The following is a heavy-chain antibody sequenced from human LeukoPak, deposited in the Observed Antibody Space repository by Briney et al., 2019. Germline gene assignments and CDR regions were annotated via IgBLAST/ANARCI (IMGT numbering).Heavy chain of an antibody. CDR3: ARGGQDYGLDV. J-gene: IGHJ6*02. CDR1: GFPVSSNY. Sequence: PGGSLRLSCAASGFPVSSNYMSWVRQAPGKGLEWVSLISGGDSTYYADSVKGRFTISRDNSKNTLYLQMNSLRAEDTAVYYCARGGQDYGLDVWGQGTTVAVSS. CDR2: ISGGDST. V-gene: IGHV3-66*01.